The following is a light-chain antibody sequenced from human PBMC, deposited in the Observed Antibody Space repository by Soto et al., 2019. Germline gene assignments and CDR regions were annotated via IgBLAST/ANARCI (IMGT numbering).Light chain of an antibody. CDR1: QTVSSY. CDR2: GAS. J-gene: IGKJ1*01. Sequence: EIVLTQSPGTLSLSPGERATLSCRASQTVSSYLAWYQQKPGQAPRLLIYGASSRATGIPDRFSGSGSGTAFTLTISRLEPEDFAVYYCQQYHNSWTFGQGTKVEI. V-gene: IGKV3-20*01. CDR3: QQYHNSWT.